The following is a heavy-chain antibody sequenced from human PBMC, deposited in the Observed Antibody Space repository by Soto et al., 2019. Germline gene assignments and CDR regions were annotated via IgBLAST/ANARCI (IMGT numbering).Heavy chain of an antibody. Sequence: EVQLVESGGGLVKPGGSLRLSCAASGFTFSSYSMNWVRQAPGKGLEWVSSISSSSSYIYYADSVKGRFTISRDNAKNSLYLQINSLRAEDTAVYYCARLITTVTPYFDYWGQGTLVTVSS. V-gene: IGHV3-21*01. D-gene: IGHD4-17*01. CDR1: GFTFSSYS. CDR3: ARLITTVTPYFDY. CDR2: ISSSSSYI. J-gene: IGHJ4*02.